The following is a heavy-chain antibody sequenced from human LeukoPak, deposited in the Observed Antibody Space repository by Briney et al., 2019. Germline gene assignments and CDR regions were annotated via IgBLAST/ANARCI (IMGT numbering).Heavy chain of an antibody. V-gene: IGHV3-30*03. CDR3: ASLWFGESYDY. D-gene: IGHD3-10*01. CDR2: ISYDGSSK. J-gene: IGHJ4*01. CDR1: GFSFSSYG. Sequence: PGGSLRLSCAASGFSFSSYGMHWVRQASGKGLEWVAFISYDGSSKYYADSVKGRFTISRDNSKNTLYLQMNSLRAEDTAVYYCASLWFGESYDYWGQGTLVTVSS.